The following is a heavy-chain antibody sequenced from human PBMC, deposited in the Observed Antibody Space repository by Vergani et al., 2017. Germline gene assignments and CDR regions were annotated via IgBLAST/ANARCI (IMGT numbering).Heavy chain of an antibody. Sequence: QVQLQESGPGLVKPSETLSLTCTVSGGSISSYFLSWIRQPAGKGLEWIGRIYTSESTNYNPSLKSRVTMSVDTTNNQFSLKLSSVTAADAAVYYCARGGGGMAARSFDYWGQGTLVTVSS. J-gene: IGHJ4*02. CDR2: IYTSEST. CDR3: ARGGGGMAARSFDY. D-gene: IGHD6-6*01. CDR1: GGSISSYF. V-gene: IGHV4-4*07.